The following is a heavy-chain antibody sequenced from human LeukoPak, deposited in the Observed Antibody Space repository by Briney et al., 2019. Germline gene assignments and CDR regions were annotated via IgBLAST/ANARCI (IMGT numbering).Heavy chain of an antibody. D-gene: IGHD6-25*01. V-gene: IGHV1-18*01. CDR2: ITSYHGNT. CDR1: GCTFSSHR. CDR3: AKDKPPGITGATPLGDS. J-gene: IGHJ5*01. Sequence: ASVKVSCKASGCTFSSHRISGVGQARGQGLEWMGRITSYHGNTNYAQKLQGRVTMTTDKSTSTAYRELRRLVSDDPAVYYCAKDKPPGITGATPLGDSWGQGTLVTVSS.